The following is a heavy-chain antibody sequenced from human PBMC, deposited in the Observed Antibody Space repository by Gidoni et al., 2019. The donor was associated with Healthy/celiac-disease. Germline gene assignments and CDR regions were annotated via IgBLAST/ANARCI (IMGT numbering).Heavy chain of an antibody. J-gene: IGHJ4*02. CDR3: ANDYGDYSVAY. CDR1: GFPFSSYA. CDR2: ISGSGGST. Sequence: EVQLLESGGGLVQPGGSLRLSCAATGFPFSSYAMCWVRQAPGKGLEWVSAISGSGGSTYYADSVKGRFTISRDNSKNTLYLQMNSLRAEDTAVYYCANDYGDYSVAYWGQGTLVTVSS. D-gene: IGHD4-17*01. V-gene: IGHV3-23*01.